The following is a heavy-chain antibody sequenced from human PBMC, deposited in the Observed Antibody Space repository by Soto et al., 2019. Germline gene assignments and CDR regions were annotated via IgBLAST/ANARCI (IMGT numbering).Heavy chain of an antibody. CDR1: GGTFSSYA. CDR3: ATPVVIPSHAEYFQH. V-gene: IGHV1-69*01. Sequence: QVQLVQSGAEVKKPGSSVKVSCKASGGTFSSYAISWVRQAPGQGREWLGGIIPIFGTANYAQKFQGRVTITADESTSTAYMELSSLRSEDTAVYYCATPVVIPSHAEYFQHWGQGTLVTVSS. CDR2: IIPIFGTA. J-gene: IGHJ1*01. D-gene: IGHD3-22*01.